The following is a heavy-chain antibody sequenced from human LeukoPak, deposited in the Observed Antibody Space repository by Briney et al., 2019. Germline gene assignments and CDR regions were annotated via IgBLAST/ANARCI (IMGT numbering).Heavy chain of an antibody. Sequence: GGSPRLSCAASGFTFSSYWMSWVRQAPGKGLEWVANIKQDGSEKYYVDSVKGRFTISRDNAKNSLYLQMNSLRAEDTAVYYCARDTSSLGPAYDFWSGYYLLYYGMDVWGQGTTVTVSS. CDR2: IKQDGSEK. V-gene: IGHV3-7*01. J-gene: IGHJ6*02. CDR1: GFTFSSYW. D-gene: IGHD3-3*01. CDR3: ARDTSSLGPAYDFWSGYYLLYYGMDV.